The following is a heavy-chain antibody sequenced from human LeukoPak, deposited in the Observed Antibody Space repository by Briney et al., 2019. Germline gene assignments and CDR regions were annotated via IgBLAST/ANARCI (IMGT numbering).Heavy chain of an antibody. CDR3: AREAHYYDSSGYGY. J-gene: IGHJ4*02. D-gene: IGHD3-22*01. Sequence: ASVKVSCRASGYTFTSYDINWVRQATGQGLEWMGWMNPNSGNTGYAQKLQGRVTMTRNTSISTAYMELSSLRSEDTAVYYCAREAHYYDSSGYGYWGQGTLVTVSS. V-gene: IGHV1-8*01. CDR1: GYTFTSYD. CDR2: MNPNSGNT.